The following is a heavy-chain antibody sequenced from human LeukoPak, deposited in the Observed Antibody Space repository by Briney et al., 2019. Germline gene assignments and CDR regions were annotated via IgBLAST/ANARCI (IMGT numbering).Heavy chain of an antibody. D-gene: IGHD6-13*01. CDR1: GFTFSSYW. CDR2: INSDGSST. V-gene: IGHV3-74*01. J-gene: IGHJ4*02. Sequence: PGGSLRLSCAASGFTFSSYWMHWVRQAPGRGLVWVSRINSDGSSTSYADSVKGRFTISRDNAKNTLYLQMNSLRAEDTAVYYCARDGGTAAYDYWGQGTLVTVSS. CDR3: ARDGGTAAYDY.